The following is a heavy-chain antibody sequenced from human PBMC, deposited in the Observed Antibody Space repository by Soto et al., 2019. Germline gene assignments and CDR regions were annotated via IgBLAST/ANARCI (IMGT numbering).Heavy chain of an antibody. J-gene: IGHJ3*02. CDR3: AADRYCSSNTCPGAFDM. CDR2: IKRKSDGETT. V-gene: IGHV3-15*01. D-gene: IGHD2-2*01. CDR1: GFTFTYVW. Sequence: EVQLVESGGDSVKPGGSLRLSCAASGFTFTYVWMTWVSQAPGKGLEWVGRIKRKSDGETTDYAAPVKGRFTISRDDSKNTLYLEMNSLKTDDTAVYYCAADRYCSSNTCPGAFDMWGQGTMVRVSA.